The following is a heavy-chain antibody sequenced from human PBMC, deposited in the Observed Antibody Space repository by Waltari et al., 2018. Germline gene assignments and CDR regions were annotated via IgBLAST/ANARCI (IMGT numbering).Heavy chain of an antibody. CDR3: ARPVGNET. D-gene: IGHD1-26*01. CDR2: IYSCGST. J-gene: IGHJ5*02. Sequence: EVQLVESGGGLVQPGGSVSLSCAAYGSSVSGVYMTWVRQAPGKGLQWVSIIYSCGSTYYADSVKGRFTISRDNSKNTVFLQMNSLRVDDTAVYYCARPVGNETWGQGTLVTVSS. V-gene: IGHV3-53*01. CDR1: GSSVSGVY.